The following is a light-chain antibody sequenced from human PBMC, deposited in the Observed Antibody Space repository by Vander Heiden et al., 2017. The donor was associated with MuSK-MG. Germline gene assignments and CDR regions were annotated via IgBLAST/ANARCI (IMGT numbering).Light chain of an antibody. CDR1: QSISSY. CDR2: AAS. Sequence: DIQMTQSPSSLSASVGDRVIITCRASQSISSYLNWYQQKPGIAPKLLIYAASSLQSGVPSRFSGSGSGTDFTLTISNLQPEDFATYYCQQSYSTMYTFGQGTKLDIK. J-gene: IGKJ2*01. V-gene: IGKV1-39*01. CDR3: QQSYSTMYT.